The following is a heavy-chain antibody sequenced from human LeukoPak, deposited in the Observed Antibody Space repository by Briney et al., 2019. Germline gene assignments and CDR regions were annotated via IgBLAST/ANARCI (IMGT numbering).Heavy chain of an antibody. Sequence: SETLSLTCTVSGGSISSYYWSWIRQPPGKGLEWIGYIYYSGSTNYNPSLKSRVTISVDTSKNQFSLKLSSVTAADTAVYYCARRGDYVWGSNDYWGQGTLVTVSS. V-gene: IGHV4-59*08. CDR2: IYYSGST. CDR1: GGSISSYY. CDR3: ARRGDYVWGSNDY. D-gene: IGHD3-16*01. J-gene: IGHJ4*02.